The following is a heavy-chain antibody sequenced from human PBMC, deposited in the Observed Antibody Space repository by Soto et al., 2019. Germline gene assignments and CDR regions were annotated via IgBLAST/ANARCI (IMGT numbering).Heavy chain of an antibody. J-gene: IGHJ5*02. Sequence: SETLSLTCTVSGGSISSGGYSWSWIRQSPGRGLEWIAYIYHTGSTSFNPSLRSRVTLSVDVSKNQFSLQLMSVTAADTAVYYCARGDTSAVIWFDHWGQGTLDTLSS. CDR2: IYHTGST. CDR3: ARGDTSAVIWFDH. V-gene: IGHV4-30-2*06. CDR1: GGSISSGGYS. D-gene: IGHD3-22*01.